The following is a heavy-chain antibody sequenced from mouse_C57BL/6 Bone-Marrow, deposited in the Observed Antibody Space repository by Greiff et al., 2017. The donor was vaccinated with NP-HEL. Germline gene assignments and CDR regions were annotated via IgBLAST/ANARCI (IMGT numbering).Heavy chain of an antibody. CDR2: ISYSGST. J-gene: IGHJ1*03. Sequence: EVKLMESGPGLAKPSQTLSLTCSVTGYSITSDYWNWIRKFPGNKLEYMGYISYSGSTYYNPSLKSRISITRDTSKNQYYLQLNSVTTEDTATYYCAHRDSMVNTHWYFDVWGTGTTVTVSS. CDR1: GYSITSDY. D-gene: IGHD2-2*01. V-gene: IGHV3-8*01. CDR3: AHRDSMVNTHWYFDV.